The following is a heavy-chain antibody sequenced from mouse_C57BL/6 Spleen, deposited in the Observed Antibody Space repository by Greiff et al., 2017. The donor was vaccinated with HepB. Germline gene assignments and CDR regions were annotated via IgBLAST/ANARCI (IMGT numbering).Heavy chain of an antibody. D-gene: IGHD2-14*01. J-gene: IGHJ4*01. CDR3: ARSGYEGAMDY. CDR1: GYTFTNYW. Sequence: VQLQQSGAELVRPGTSVKMSCKASGYTFTNYWIGWAKQRPGHGLEWIGDIYPGGGYTNYNEKFKGKATLTADKSSSTAYMQFSSLTSEDSAIYYCARSGYEGAMDYWGQGTSVTVSS. CDR2: IYPGGGYT. V-gene: IGHV1-63*01.